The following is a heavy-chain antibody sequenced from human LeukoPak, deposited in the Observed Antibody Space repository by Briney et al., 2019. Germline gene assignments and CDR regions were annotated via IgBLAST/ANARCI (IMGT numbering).Heavy chain of an antibody. CDR2: ISGSGGST. D-gene: IGHD6-6*01. Sequence: PSETLSLTCAVYGGSFSGYYWSWVRQAPGKGLEWVSAISGSGGSTYYADSVKGRFTISRDNSKNTLYLQMNSLRAEDTAVYYCARDISPQLVVDNWGQGTLVTVSS. CDR1: GGSFSGYY. V-gene: IGHV3-23*01. J-gene: IGHJ4*02. CDR3: ARDISPQLVVDN.